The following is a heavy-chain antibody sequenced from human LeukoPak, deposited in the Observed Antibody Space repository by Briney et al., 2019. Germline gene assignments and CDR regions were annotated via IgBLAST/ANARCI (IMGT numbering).Heavy chain of an antibody. CDR2: IYYSGST. J-gene: IGHJ4*02. CDR1: GGSISSSSYY. V-gene: IGHV4-39*01. D-gene: IGHD5-18*01. Sequence: SETLSLTCTVSGGSISSSSYYWGWIRQPPGKGLEWIGSIYYSGSTYYNPSLKSRVTISVDTSKNQFSLKLSSVTAADTAVYYCARRGGYSYGYVPPFFDYWGQGTLVTVSS. CDR3: ARRGGYSYGYVPPFFDY.